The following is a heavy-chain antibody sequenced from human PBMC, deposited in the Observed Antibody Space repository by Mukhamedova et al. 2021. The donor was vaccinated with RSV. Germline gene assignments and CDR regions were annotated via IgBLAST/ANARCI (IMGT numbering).Heavy chain of an antibody. D-gene: IGHD2-8*02. V-gene: IGHV3-53*01. Sequence: VSILYTAGGASYVDSVRGRFTISRDNSKNTLFLQMNSLKLEDAAVYYCTRDLVTHYDTGGPNPYYFGMDVWGQGTTVTVSS. J-gene: IGHJ6*02. CDR3: TRDLVTHYDTGGPNPYYFGMDV. CDR2: LYTAGGA.